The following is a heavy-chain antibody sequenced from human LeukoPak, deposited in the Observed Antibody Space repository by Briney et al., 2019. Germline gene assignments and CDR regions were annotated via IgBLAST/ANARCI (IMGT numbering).Heavy chain of an antibody. CDR1: GFTFSSYG. CDR2: ISYDGSNK. Sequence: GGSLRLSCAASGFTFSSYGMHWVRQAPGKGLEWVAVISYDGSNKYYADSVKGRFTISRDNSKNTLYLQMNSLRAEDTAVYYCAKDRAPGGHDYSNLFDYWGQGTLVTVSS. CDR3: AKDRAPGGHDYSNLFDY. V-gene: IGHV3-30*18. D-gene: IGHD4-11*01. J-gene: IGHJ4*02.